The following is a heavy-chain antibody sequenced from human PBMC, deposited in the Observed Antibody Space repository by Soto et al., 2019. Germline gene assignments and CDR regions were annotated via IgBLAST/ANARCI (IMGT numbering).Heavy chain of an antibody. J-gene: IGHJ5*02. CDR3: ARGRIAARPPNWFDP. CDR1: GCSISSYY. V-gene: IGHV4-59*01. CDR2: IYYSGST. D-gene: IGHD6-6*01. Sequence: SETLSLTCTVSGCSISSYYWSWIRQPPGKGLEWIGYIYYSGSTNYNPSLKSRVTISVDTSKNQFSLKLSSVTAADTAVYYCARGRIAARPPNWFDPWGQGTLVTVSS.